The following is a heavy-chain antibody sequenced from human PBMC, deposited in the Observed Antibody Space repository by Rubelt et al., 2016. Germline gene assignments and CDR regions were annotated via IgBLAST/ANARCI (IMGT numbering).Heavy chain of an antibody. CDR3: ARDSGSRIFDY. CDR1: GGSISRGGYY. V-gene: IGHV4-31*03. Sequence: QVQLQESGPGLVKPSQPLSLTCTVSGGSISRGGYYWSWIRQHPGKGLEWIWYISYRWCTSYNPSLKSRVTISVDTSKNQFSLKLSSVTAADTAVYYCARDSGSRIFDYWGQGTLVTVSS. J-gene: IGHJ4*02. D-gene: IGHD2/OR15-2a*01. CDR2: ISYRWCT.